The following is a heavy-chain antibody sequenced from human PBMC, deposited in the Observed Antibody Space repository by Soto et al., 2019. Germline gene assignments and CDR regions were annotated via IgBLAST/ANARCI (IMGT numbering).Heavy chain of an antibody. D-gene: IGHD5-18*01. J-gene: IGHJ4*02. CDR1: GGAFTSYT. Sequence: QVQLVQSGAEVKKPGSSVRVSCKASGGAFTSYTIGWVRQAPGQGLEWMGRIIPVLDVAHYTQKFRGRVVLTADKSTTTAYMELSGLTSEDTALYFCACGYSYGSFSPAAFWGRGTLVTVSS. V-gene: IGHV1-69*02. CDR2: IIPVLDVA. CDR3: ACGYSYGSFSPAAF.